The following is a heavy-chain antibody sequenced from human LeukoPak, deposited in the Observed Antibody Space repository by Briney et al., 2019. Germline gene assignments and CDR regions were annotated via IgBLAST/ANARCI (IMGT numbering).Heavy chain of an antibody. Sequence: SETLSLTCPVSGGSISNYYYWTWIRQPPGKGLEWIGYVYYTGSTNFNPSLKSRVTMSLDTSRNQFSLKLTSLTAAHTAVYYCARGAMATAPFFDYWGQGTLVTVSS. CDR1: GGSISNYY. J-gene: IGHJ4*02. D-gene: IGHD5-24*01. CDR3: ARGAMATAPFFDY. V-gene: IGHV4-59*01. CDR2: VYYTGST.